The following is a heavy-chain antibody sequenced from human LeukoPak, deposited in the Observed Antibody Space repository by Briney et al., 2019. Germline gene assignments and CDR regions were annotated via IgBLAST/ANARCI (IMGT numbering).Heavy chain of an antibody. V-gene: IGHV4-39*07. J-gene: IGHJ6*03. Sequence: SETLSLTCTVSGGSISSSSYYWGWIRQPPGKGLEWIGSIYYSGSTYYNPSLKSRVTISVDTSKNQFSLKLSSVTAADTAVYYCARGRVGGYNPYYMDVWGKGTTVTISS. D-gene: IGHD5-24*01. CDR3: ARGRVGGYNPYYMDV. CDR1: GGSISSSSYY. CDR2: IYYSGST.